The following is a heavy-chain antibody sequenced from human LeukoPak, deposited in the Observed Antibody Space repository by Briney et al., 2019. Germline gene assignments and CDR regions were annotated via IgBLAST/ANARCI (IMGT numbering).Heavy chain of an antibody. V-gene: IGHV1-69*05. D-gene: IGHD3-10*01. CDR1: GGTFSSYA. Sequence: SVKVSCKASGGTFSSYAISWVRQAPGQGLEWVGGIIPIFGTANYAQKLQDRVTMTTDTSTSTAYMELTSLRSDDTAVYYCARVYSTNYYGSGDRPFLFDYWGQGTVVTVSS. CDR2: IIPIFGTA. J-gene: IGHJ4*02. CDR3: ARVYSTNYYGSGDRPFLFDY.